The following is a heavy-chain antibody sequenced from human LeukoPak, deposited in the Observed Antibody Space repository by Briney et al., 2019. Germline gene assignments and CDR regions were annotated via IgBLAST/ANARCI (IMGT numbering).Heavy chain of an antibody. Sequence: QPGGSLRLSCAASGVTVSTSYMSWVRQAPGKGLEWISVIYSGGSTYYADSVKGRFTVSRDNSKNTLYLQMNSLRAEDTAVYYCAKDGGLWVSAHWGDSWGRGTLVTVSS. D-gene: IGHD7-27*01. CDR1: GVTVSTSY. J-gene: IGHJ4*02. V-gene: IGHV3-53*01. CDR2: IYSGGST. CDR3: AKDGGLWVSAHWGDS.